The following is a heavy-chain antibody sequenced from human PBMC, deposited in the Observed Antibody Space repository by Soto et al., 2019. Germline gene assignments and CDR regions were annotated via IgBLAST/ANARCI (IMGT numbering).Heavy chain of an antibody. J-gene: IGHJ5*02. V-gene: IGHV2-5*02. D-gene: IGHD2-2*01. CDR3: AHSRIVVVPAAGMINWFDP. CDR1: GFSLSTSGVG. CDR2: IYWDDDK. Sequence: GSGPNAGEPTQTLTLTCAFSGFSLSTSGVGVGWIRQPPGKALEWLALIYWDDDKRYSPSLKSRLTITKDTSKNQVVLTMTNMDPVDTATYYCAHSRIVVVPAAGMINWFDPWGQGTLVTVSS.